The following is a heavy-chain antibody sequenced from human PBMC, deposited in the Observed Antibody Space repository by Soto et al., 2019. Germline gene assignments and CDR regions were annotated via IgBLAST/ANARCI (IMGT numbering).Heavy chain of an antibody. D-gene: IGHD3-3*02. CDR3: ATHFWRGQSRAYYYGMDV. CDR1: GGTFSSYA. CDR2: IIPIFGTA. V-gene: IGHV1-69*12. Sequence: QVQLVQSGAEVKKPGSSVKVSCKASGGTFSSYAISWVRQAPGQGLEWMGGIIPIFGTANYAQKFQGRVKITADESTSTAYMKLRSLRPEDTAVYYCATHFWRGQSRAYYYGMDVWGQGTTVTGSS. J-gene: IGHJ6*02.